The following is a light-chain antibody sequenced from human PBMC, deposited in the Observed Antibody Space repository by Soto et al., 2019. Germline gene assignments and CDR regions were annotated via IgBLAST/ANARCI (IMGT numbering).Light chain of an antibody. Sequence: DIQMTQSPSSLSASVGDRVTITCRASQGISTYLVWYQQKPGTVPKLLIYAASTLQSGVPSRFSGSGSGTDFTLTISSLQPEDVATYYCQHYNGAPWTFGQGTKVEI. CDR3: QHYNGAPWT. J-gene: IGKJ1*01. V-gene: IGKV1-27*01. CDR2: AAS. CDR1: QGISTY.